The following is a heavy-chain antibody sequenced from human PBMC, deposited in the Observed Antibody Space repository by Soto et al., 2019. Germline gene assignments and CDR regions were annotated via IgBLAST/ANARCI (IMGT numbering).Heavy chain of an antibody. J-gene: IGHJ4*02. D-gene: IGHD2-21*02. Sequence: PSETLSLTCTVSGGSISTYSWNWIRQPPGKGLEWIGYIYYTGNTNYNPSLKSRVTISVDMSKNQFSLKLSSVTAADTAVYYCAREPRQGDRIYYFDYWGQGTLVTVSS. CDR2: IYYTGNT. CDR3: AREPRQGDRIYYFDY. V-gene: IGHV4-59*01. CDR1: GGSISTYS.